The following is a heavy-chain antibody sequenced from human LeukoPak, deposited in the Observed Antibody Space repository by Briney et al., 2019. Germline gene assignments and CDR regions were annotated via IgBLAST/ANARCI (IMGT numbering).Heavy chain of an antibody. CDR2: ISGSGGST. CDR1: GFTFSSYA. Sequence: GGSLRLSCAASGFTFSSYAMSWVRQAPGKGLEWVSAISGSGGSTYYADSVKGRFTISRDNSKNTLYLQMNSLRAEDTVVYYCAIKLYCSSTSCPLSPWGQGTLVTVSS. V-gene: IGHV3-23*01. J-gene: IGHJ5*02. CDR3: AIKLYCSSTSCPLSP. D-gene: IGHD2-2*01.